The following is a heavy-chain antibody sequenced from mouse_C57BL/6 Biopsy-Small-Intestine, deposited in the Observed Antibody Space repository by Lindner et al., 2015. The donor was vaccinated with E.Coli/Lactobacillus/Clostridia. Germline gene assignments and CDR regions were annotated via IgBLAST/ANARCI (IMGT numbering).Heavy chain of an antibody. V-gene: IGHV1-81*01. D-gene: IGHD3-3*01. Sequence: VQLQESGAELARPGASVKLSCKASGYTFTSYGISWVKQRTGQGLEWIGEIYPRSGSTYYNEKFKGKATLTADKSSSTAYMELRSLTSEDSAVYFCARKDISYYAMDYWGQGTSVTVSS. CDR2: IYPRSGST. J-gene: IGHJ4*01. CDR1: GYTFTSYG. CDR3: ARKDISYYAMDY.